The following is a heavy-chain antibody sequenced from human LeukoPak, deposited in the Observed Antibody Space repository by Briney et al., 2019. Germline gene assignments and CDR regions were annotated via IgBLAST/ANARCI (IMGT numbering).Heavy chain of an antibody. CDR3: ARRAHSYGYYYYMDV. CDR1: GYSFTSYW. CDR2: IYPGDSDT. J-gene: IGHJ6*03. Sequence: PGESLKISCKGSGYSFTSYWIGWVRQMPGKGLEWMGIIYPGDSDTRYSPSFQGQVTISADKSISTAYLQWSSLKASDTAMYYCARRAHSYGYYYYMDVWGKGTTVTVSS. V-gene: IGHV5-51*01. D-gene: IGHD5-18*01.